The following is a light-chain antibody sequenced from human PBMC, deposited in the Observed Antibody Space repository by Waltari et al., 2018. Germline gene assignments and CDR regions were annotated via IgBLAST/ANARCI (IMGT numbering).Light chain of an antibody. CDR2: DAS. Sequence: EIVLTQSPATLSLSPGGRATLSCRASQSVGSYLAWSQQRPGQAPRLLISDASNRATGIPARFSGSGSETDFTLTISSLEPEDFAVYYCQQRNTWWTFGQGTKVEIK. CDR1: QSVGSY. V-gene: IGKV3-11*01. CDR3: QQRNTWWT. J-gene: IGKJ1*01.